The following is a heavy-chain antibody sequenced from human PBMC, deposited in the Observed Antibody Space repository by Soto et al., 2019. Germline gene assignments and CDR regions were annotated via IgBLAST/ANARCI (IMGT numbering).Heavy chain of an antibody. J-gene: IGHJ6*02. V-gene: IGHV1-69*06. CDR1: GGTFSSYA. CDR2: IIPIFGTA. Sequence: QVQLVQSGAEVKKPGSSVKVSCKASGGTFSSYAISWVRQAPGQGLEWMGGIIPIFGTANYAQKFQGRVTITADKSTSTAYMELSSLRSEDTAVYYCARGTKLGVVVTPSAYYYYGMDVWGQGTTVTVSS. D-gene: IGHD3-22*01. CDR3: ARGTKLGVVVTPSAYYYYGMDV.